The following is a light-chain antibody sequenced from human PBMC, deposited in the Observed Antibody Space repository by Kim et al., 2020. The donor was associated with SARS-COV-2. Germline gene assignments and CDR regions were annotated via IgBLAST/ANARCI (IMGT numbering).Light chain of an antibody. CDR2: GYN. Sequence: GQGVTCSCSGSFSNVGRNTVNWWQQCPGPAPKLLIFGYNQRPSGVPARFSGSKSGTSASLAISGLQSEDEADYYCAAWDDNLNGVGFGGGTQLTVL. CDR1: FSNVGRNT. CDR3: AAWDDNLNGVG. J-gene: IGLJ2*01. V-gene: IGLV1-44*01.